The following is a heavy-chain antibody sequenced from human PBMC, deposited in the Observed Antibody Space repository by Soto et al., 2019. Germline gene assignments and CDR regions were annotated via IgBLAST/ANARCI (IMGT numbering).Heavy chain of an antibody. D-gene: IGHD4-17*01. Sequence: GGSLRLSCAASGFTFSSYAMSWVRQAPGKGLEWVSAISGSGGSTYYADSVKGRFTISRDNSKNTLYLQMNSLRAEDTAVYYCAKVVWGVTTVSPYAFDIWGQGTMVTVSS. V-gene: IGHV3-23*01. J-gene: IGHJ3*02. CDR2: ISGSGGST. CDR3: AKVVWGVTTVSPYAFDI. CDR1: GFTFSSYA.